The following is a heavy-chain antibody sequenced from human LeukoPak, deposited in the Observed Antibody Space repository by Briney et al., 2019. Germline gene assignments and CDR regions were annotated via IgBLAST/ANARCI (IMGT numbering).Heavy chain of an antibody. J-gene: IGHJ4*02. V-gene: IGHV4-39*01. CDR3: AGCPFYGDYAFTTTPFDS. CDR1: GGSISRTSYY. D-gene: IGHD4-17*01. Sequence: SETLSLTCIVSGGSISRTSYYWGWIRQPPGKGLEWIGSIYYCGTTYYNPSLKTRATISVDTSKNQFSLKLSSVTAADTAVSYCAGCPFYGDYAFTTTPFDSWGQGTLVTVSS. CDR2: IYYCGTT.